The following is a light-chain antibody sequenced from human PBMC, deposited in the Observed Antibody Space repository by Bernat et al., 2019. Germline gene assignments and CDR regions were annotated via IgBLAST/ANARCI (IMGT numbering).Light chain of an antibody. V-gene: IGLV3-19*01. Sequence: SSEVTQDPAVSVALGQTVSITCQGDSLRSYYATWYQQKPGQAPVLVIYGDNNRPSGTPDRFSGSSSGDTASLTITGAQAEDEADYYCNCRDSSGNHLVFGTGTKVTGL. CDR1: SLRSYY. CDR3: NCRDSSGNHLV. CDR2: GDN. J-gene: IGLJ1*01.